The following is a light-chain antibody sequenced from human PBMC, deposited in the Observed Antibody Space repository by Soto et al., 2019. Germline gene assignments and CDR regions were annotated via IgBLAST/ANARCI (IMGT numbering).Light chain of an antibody. CDR3: QQYNNYSKT. CDR2: KAS. V-gene: IGKV1-5*03. Sequence: DIQLTQSPSTLSASVGDTVIITCRASQSISSWLAWYQQKPGKVPNLLIYKASSLESGVPSRFSGSGSGTEFTLTISSLQPDDFATYYCQQYNNYSKTFGQGTKVDIK. J-gene: IGKJ2*01. CDR1: QSISSW.